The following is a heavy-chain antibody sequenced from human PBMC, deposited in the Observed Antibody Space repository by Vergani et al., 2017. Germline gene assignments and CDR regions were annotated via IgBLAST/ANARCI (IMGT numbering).Heavy chain of an antibody. Sequence: QVQVVQSGAEVKKSGASVKVSCKTSGYTFSNYYMHWVRQAPGQGLEWMGIINPSGGHTNSAQKFQGRVTMTRDTSTSTVYMELSSLRSEDTAIYYCARGDYGNLTDYRYWGQGTLVTVSA. J-gene: IGHJ4*02. V-gene: IGHV1-46*03. CDR1: GYTFSNYY. CDR3: ARGDYGNLTDYRY. D-gene: IGHD3-9*01. CDR2: INPSGGHT.